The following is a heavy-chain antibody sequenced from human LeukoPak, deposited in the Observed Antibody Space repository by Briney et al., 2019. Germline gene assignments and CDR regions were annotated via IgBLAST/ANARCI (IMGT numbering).Heavy chain of an antibody. V-gene: IGHV3-7*01. CDR1: GIIITSYW. CDR3: ASHSYGYNH. D-gene: IGHD3-16*01. Sequence: GGSLRLSCAASGIIITSYWMSWVRQTPGKGLEWVANIKQDGSEKNYVDSVKGRFTIFRDNARNSLYSQMNSLRAEDTAVYYCASHSYGYNHWGQGTLVIVSS. CDR2: IKQDGSEK. J-gene: IGHJ5*02.